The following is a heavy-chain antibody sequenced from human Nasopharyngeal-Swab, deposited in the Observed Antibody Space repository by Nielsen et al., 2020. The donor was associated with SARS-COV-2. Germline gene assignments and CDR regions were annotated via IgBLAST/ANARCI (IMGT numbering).Heavy chain of an antibody. CDR2: IKQDGSEK. J-gene: IGHJ6*02. CDR3: AREGGDQVRGVIIGYYYYGMDV. V-gene: IGHV3-7*01. D-gene: IGHD3-10*01. CDR1: GFTFSSYW. Sequence: SCAASGFTFSSYWMSWVRQAPGKGLEWVANIKQDGSEKYYVDSVKGRFTISRDNAKNSLYLQMNSLRAEDTAVYYCAREGGDQVRGVIIGYYYYGMDVWGQGTTVTVSS.